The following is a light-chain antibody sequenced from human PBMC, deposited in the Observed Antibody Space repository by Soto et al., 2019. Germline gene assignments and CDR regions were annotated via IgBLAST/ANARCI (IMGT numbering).Light chain of an antibody. V-gene: IGLV6-57*04. Sequence: NFMLTQPHSVSESPGKTVTISCTRSSGSIASTYVQWFQQRPGSAPTIVIYEDNQRPSGVPDRFSGSIDRSSNSASLTISGLKTDDEADYYCQSYDITNVVSGGGTKLTVL. CDR3: QSYDITNVV. J-gene: IGLJ3*02. CDR2: EDN. CDR1: SGSIASTY.